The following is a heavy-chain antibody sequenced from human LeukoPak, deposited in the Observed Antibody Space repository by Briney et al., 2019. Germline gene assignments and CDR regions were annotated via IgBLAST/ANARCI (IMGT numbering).Heavy chain of an antibody. Sequence: GASVKVSCKASGGTFSSYAISWVRQAPGQGLEWMGGIIPIFGTANYAQKFQGRATITADESTSTAYMELSSLTSEDTAVYYCARWTNTYLDYWGQGTLVTVFS. CDR1: GGTFSSYA. D-gene: IGHD3/OR15-3a*01. CDR3: ARWTNTYLDY. J-gene: IGHJ4*02. CDR2: IIPIFGTA. V-gene: IGHV1-69*13.